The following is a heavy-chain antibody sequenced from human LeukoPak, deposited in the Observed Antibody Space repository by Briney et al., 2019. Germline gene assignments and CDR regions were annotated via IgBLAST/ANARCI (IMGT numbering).Heavy chain of an antibody. J-gene: IGHJ6*03. CDR2: IYTSGST. CDR1: GGSISSGSYY. V-gene: IGHV4-61*02. CDR3: ARTPYDFCSGYLLYYMDV. Sequence: SETLSLTCTVSGGSISSGSYYWSWIRQPAGKGLEWIGRIYTSGSTNYNPSLKSRVTISVDTSKNQFSLKLSSVTAADTAVYYCARTPYDFCSGYLLYYMDVWGKGTTVTVSS. D-gene: IGHD3-3*01.